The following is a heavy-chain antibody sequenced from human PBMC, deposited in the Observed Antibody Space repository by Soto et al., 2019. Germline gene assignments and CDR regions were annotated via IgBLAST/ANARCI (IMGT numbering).Heavy chain of an antibody. CDR1: GFTFSSYA. D-gene: IGHD5-18*01. CDR3: AKNTGYSYGFPFDY. CDR2: ISHDGSNK. J-gene: IGHJ4*02. V-gene: IGHV3-30*18. Sequence: QVQLVESGGGVVQPGRSLRLSCAASGFTFSSYAMHWVRQAPGKGLAWVAIISHDGSNKYYADSVEGRFTISRDNSKNTLYLQMNSLRAEDTAVYYWAKNTGYSYGFPFDYGGQGTLVTVSS.